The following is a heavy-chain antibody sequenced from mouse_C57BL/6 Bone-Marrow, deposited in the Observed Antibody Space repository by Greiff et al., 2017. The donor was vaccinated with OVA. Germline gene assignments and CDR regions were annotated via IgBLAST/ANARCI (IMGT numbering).Heavy chain of an antibody. CDR3: TTFYLWDY. CDR1: GFNIKDDY. J-gene: IGHJ2*01. D-gene: IGHD5-5*01. CDR2: IDPENGDT. V-gene: IGHV14-4*01. Sequence: VQLKESGAELVRPGASVKLSCTASGFNIKDDYMHWVKQRPEQGLEWIGWIDPENGDTEYASKFQGKATITADTSSNTAYLQLSSLTSEDTAVYYCTTFYLWDYWGQGTTLTVSS.